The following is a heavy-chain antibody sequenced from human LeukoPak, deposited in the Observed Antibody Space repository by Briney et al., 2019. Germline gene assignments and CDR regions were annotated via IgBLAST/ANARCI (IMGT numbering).Heavy chain of an antibody. CDR1: GFTFSSYS. D-gene: IGHD3-10*01. J-gene: IGHJ5*02. V-gene: IGHV3-21*01. CDR2: ISSSSSYI. CDR3: ARDLGGFQFVEPDP. Sequence: GGSLRLSCAASGFTFSSYSMNWVRQAPGKGLEWVSSISSSSSYIYYADSVKGRFTISRDNAKNSLYLQMNSLRAEDTAVYYCARDLGGFQFVEPDPWGEGTLVSLSS.